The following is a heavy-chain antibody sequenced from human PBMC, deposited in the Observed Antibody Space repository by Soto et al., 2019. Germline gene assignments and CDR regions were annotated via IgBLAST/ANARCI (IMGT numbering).Heavy chain of an antibody. CDR3: AKDHGGYSYGYDC. CDR1: GFTFSTYS. Sequence: EVQLVESGGGLVKPGGSLRLSCAASGFTFSTYSMNWVRQAPGKGLEWVSSISSSSSSTYIFYADSVKGRFTISRDNSKNTLYLQMNSLRAEDTAVYYCAKDHGGYSYGYDCWGQGTLVTVSS. J-gene: IGHJ4*02. D-gene: IGHD5-18*01. CDR2: ISSSSSSTYI. V-gene: IGHV3-21*04.